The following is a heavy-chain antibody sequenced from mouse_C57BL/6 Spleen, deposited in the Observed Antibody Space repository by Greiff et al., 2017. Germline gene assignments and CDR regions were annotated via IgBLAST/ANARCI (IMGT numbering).Heavy chain of an antibody. Sequence: QVQLQQSGPELVKPGASVKISCKASGYAFSSSWMNWVKQRPGKGLEWIGRIYPGDGDTNYNGKFKGKATLTADKSSSTAYMQLSSLTSEDSAVYFCARGIYYYGSSHYSFDYWGQGTTLTVSS. CDR1: GYAFSSSW. V-gene: IGHV1-82*01. CDR3: ARGIYYYGSSHYSFDY. CDR2: IYPGDGDT. D-gene: IGHD1-1*01. J-gene: IGHJ2*01.